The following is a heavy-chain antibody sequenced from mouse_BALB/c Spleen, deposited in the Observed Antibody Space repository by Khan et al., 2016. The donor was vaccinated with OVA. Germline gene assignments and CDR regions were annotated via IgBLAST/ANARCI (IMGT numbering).Heavy chain of an antibody. CDR3: AKGYVWYFDV. D-gene: IGHD2-14*01. J-gene: IGHJ1*01. CDR1: DYTFTDYS. V-gene: IGHV9-2-1*01. Sequence: QIQLVQSGPELKKPGETVKISCKASDYTFTDYSMHWVKQAPGKGLMWMGSIITETGEPKFADDFKGRFAFSLETSASPAYLQFNNLKNEDTATYFCAKGYVWYFDVWGEGTTVTVSS. CDR2: IITETGEP.